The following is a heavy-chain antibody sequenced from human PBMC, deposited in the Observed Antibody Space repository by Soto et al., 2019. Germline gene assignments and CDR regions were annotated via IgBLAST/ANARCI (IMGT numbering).Heavy chain of an antibody. J-gene: IGHJ5*02. CDR3: SRGRSPHYGYFDP. Sequence: EVQLVESGGGLIQPGGSLRLACVTSGFTFSGDWMHWVRQVPGKGLVWVSRISPDGTTTYYADSVKGRFTISRDNAKNTLYLQMNGVRADDTAVYYCSRGRSPHYGYFDPWGPGTLVTVSS. CDR2: ISPDGTTT. D-gene: IGHD5-18*01. V-gene: IGHV3-74*01. CDR1: GFTFSGDW.